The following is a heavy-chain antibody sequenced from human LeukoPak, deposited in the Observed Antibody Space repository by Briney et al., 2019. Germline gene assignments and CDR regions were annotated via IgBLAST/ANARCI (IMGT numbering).Heavy chain of an antibody. D-gene: IGHD2-2*01. V-gene: IGHV1-69*05. CDR1: GGTFSSYA. Sequence: ASVNVSCKASGGTFSSYAISWVRQAPGQGLEWMGGIIPIFGTANYAQKFQGRVTITTDESTSTAYMELSSLRSEDTAVYYCARDLSPPKYCSSTSCQAFDIWGQGTMVTVSS. CDR2: IIPIFGTA. CDR3: ARDLSPPKYCSSTSCQAFDI. J-gene: IGHJ3*02.